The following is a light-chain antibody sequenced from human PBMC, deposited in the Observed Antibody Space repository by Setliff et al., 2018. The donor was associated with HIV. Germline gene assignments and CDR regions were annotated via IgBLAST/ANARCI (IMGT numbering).Light chain of an antibody. Sequence: QSALIQPASVSGSPGQSITISCTGTSSDVGSYNLVSWYQQHPGKAPQLIIYEVSKRPSGVSNRFSGSKSGNTASLTISGLQAEDEADYYCCSYAGSSTYVFGTGTKATVL. CDR2: EVS. J-gene: IGLJ1*01. CDR3: CSYAGSSTYV. CDR1: SSDVGSYNL. V-gene: IGLV2-23*02.